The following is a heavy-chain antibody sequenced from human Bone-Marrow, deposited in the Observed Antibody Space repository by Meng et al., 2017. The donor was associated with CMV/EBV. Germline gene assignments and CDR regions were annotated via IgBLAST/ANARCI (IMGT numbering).Heavy chain of an antibody. CDR3: TRDGNGRNWFDP. Sequence: SADSFSSISAALNWIRQSPSRGLEWLGRTYYRSKWYYDYSVSMRSRITVNPDTSKNQFSLQLTSVTPEDTAVYYCTRDGNGRNWFDPWGQGTLVTVSS. V-gene: IGHV6-1*01. CDR1: ADSFSSISAA. J-gene: IGHJ5*02. CDR2: TYYRSKWYY. D-gene: IGHD2-8*01.